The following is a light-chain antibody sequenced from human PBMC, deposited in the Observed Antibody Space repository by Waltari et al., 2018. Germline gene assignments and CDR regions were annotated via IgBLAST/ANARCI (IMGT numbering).Light chain of an antibody. V-gene: IGKV1-5*03. Sequence: QASHSLKNYLAWYQQKPGKAPKLLIYKASNLEGGVPSRFSGSGSGTEFTLTISSLQPDDFATYYCQQYNGYPPYTFGQGTKLEI. CDR2: KAS. J-gene: IGKJ2*01. CDR3: QQYNGYPPYT. CDR1: HSLKNY.